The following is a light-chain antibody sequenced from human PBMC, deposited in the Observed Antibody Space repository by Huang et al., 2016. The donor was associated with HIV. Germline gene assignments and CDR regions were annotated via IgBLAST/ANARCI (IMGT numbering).Light chain of an antibody. Sequence: DIQMTQSLSSLSASIGDRVTITCRASQSIDNYLGRYQQKPGKAPKLLIYAASSLERGVPSRFSGSGSGTDFSLTISSLQPEDFATYYCQQTYSIPLTFGGGSKVETK. CDR3: QQTYSIPLT. CDR2: AAS. J-gene: IGKJ4*01. V-gene: IGKV1-39*01. CDR1: QSIDNY.